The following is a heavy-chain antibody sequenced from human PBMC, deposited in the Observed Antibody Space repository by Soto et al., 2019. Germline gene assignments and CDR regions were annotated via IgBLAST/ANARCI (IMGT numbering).Heavy chain of an antibody. CDR1: GFSLSTIGVG. J-gene: IGHJ4*02. CDR3: AHSASVPCCYYFDY. D-gene: IGHD2-21*01. Sequence: QITWKESGPALVKPTQTLTLTCTFSGFSLSTIGVGVGWIRQPPGKALEWLALSYWNDDKRYSPSLKSRLTITKDTSKTQVVLTMANMDPVDTATYYCAHSASVPCCYYFDYWGQGTLVTVSS. CDR2: SYWNDDK. V-gene: IGHV2-5*01.